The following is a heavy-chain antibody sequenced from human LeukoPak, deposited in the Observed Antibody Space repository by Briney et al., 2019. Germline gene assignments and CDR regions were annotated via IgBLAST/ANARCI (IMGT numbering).Heavy chain of an antibody. Sequence: ASVKVSCKASGYTFTSYGISWVRQAPGQGLEWMGWISAYNGNTNYAQKLQGRVTMTTDTSTSTAYMELRSLRSDDTAVYYCARDPMQHDYSNRHYGMDVWGQGTTVTVSS. D-gene: IGHD4-11*01. CDR2: ISAYNGNT. V-gene: IGHV1-18*01. CDR3: ARDPMQHDYSNRHYGMDV. CDR1: GYTFTSYG. J-gene: IGHJ6*02.